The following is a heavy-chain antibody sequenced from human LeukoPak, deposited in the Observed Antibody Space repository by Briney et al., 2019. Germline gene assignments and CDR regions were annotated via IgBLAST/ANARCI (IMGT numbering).Heavy chain of an antibody. CDR3: ARGAVAGYFDY. J-gene: IGHJ4*02. CDR2: ISSSSSFI. CDR1: GFTFSSYS. Sequence: GGSLRLSCAASGFTFSSYSMNWVRQAPGKGLEWVSSISSSSSFIYYADSVKGRFTISRDNAKNSLYLQMNSLRAEDTAVYYCARGAVAGYFDYWGQGTLVTVSS. V-gene: IGHV3-21*01. D-gene: IGHD6-19*01.